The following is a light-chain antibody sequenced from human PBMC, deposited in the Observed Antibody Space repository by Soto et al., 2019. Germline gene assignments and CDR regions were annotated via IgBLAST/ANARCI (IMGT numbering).Light chain of an antibody. CDR1: SSDVGAYNS. CDR2: EVS. Sequence: QSALTQPASVSGSPGQSITISCTGTSSDVGAYNSVSWYQQHPGKAPKLMIYEVSNRPSGVSNRFSGSKSGNTASLTISGLQAEDEADYYCSSYTSSSTLVFGSATKLTVL. CDR3: SSYTSSSTLV. J-gene: IGLJ1*01. V-gene: IGLV2-14*01.